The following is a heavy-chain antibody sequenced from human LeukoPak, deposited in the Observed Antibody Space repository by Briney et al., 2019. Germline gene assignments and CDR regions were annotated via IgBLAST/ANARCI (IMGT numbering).Heavy chain of an antibody. CDR1: GYTFTSYF. V-gene: IGHV1-46*01. Sequence: ASVKVSCKASGYTFTSYFIHWVRQAPGHGLEWMGIINPSAGSATYAQKFQGRVTMTRDTSTSTVYMELSSLRSEDTAVYFCARVLEKYSDRSGYDAFDIWGQGTMVTVSS. J-gene: IGHJ3*02. CDR2: INPSAGSA. CDR3: ARVLEKYSDRSGYDAFDI. D-gene: IGHD3-22*01.